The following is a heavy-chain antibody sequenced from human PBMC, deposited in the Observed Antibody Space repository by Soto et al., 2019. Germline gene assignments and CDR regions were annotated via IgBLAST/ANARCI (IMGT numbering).Heavy chain of an antibody. Sequence: SETLSLTCTVSGVSITNHYWIWIRQPPGKGLEWIGYVDVRGSTNYSPSLKSRVTMSVATSGNRFSLKLSSVTAADTAVYYCARVPDVWGQGTTVTVSS. CDR3: ARVPDV. V-gene: IGHV4-59*11. CDR1: GVSITNHY. J-gene: IGHJ6*02. CDR2: VDVRGST.